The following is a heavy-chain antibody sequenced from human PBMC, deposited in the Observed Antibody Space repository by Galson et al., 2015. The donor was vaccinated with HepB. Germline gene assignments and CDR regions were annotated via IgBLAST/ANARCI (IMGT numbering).Heavy chain of an antibody. Sequence: SVKVSCKASEYTFSNYYMHWVRQAPGQGLEWMGIINPSGGTTNYAQKFQGRVTMTRDTSTSTVYMELSSLRSEDTAVYYCAREIVGPSNFDYWGQGTLVTVSS. CDR1: EYTFSNYY. V-gene: IGHV1-46*03. D-gene: IGHD1-26*01. J-gene: IGHJ4*02. CDR3: AREIVGPSNFDY. CDR2: INPSGGTT.